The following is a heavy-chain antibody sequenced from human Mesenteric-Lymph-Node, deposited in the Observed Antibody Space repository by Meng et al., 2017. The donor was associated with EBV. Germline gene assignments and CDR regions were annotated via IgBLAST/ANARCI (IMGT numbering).Heavy chain of an antibody. CDR3: ARGEIVRGEWYFDL. Sequence: QVEVQESGHGLWRPSGTLSLTCFVSGGSISSSNWWSWVRQSPGKGLEWIGEIYHGGSTNYNPSLKSRVTMSVDKSQNQFSLKLTAVTAADRAIYYCARGEIVRGEWYFDLWGRGTLVTVSS. CDR2: IYHGGST. V-gene: IGHV4-4*02. J-gene: IGHJ2*01. CDR1: GGSISSSNW. D-gene: IGHD1-26*01.